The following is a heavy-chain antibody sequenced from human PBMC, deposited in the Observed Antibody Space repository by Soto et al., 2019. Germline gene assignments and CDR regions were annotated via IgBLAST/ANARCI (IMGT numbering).Heavy chain of an antibody. Sequence: TLSLTCTVSGGSITSGGYYWSWIRQHPRKGLEWIGYIYYSGSTYYNPSLKSRVTISVDTSKNQFSLKLSSVTAADTAVYYCARTWFGELTHYSYYGMDVWGQGTTVTVSS. CDR1: GGSITSGGYY. V-gene: IGHV4-31*03. J-gene: IGHJ6*02. CDR2: IYYSGST. CDR3: ARTWFGELTHYSYYGMDV. D-gene: IGHD3-10*01.